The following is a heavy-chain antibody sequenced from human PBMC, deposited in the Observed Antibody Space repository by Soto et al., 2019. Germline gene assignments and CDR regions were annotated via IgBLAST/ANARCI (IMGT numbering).Heavy chain of an antibody. D-gene: IGHD5-12*01. V-gene: IGHV3-21*01. CDR2: ITHSGTYV. CDR3: ARARGNDWYSDY. CDR1: GFTFSEYS. J-gene: IGHJ4*02. Sequence: GGSLRLSCTASGFTFSEYSMSWVRQAPGKGLEWVSSITHSGTYVYYADSVKGRFTISRDSASNSLFLQMTSLRAEDTAVYHCARARGNDWYSDYWGQGTRVTVSS.